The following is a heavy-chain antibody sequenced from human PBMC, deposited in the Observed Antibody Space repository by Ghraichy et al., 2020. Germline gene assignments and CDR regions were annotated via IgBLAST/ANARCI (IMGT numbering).Heavy chain of an antibody. V-gene: IGHV4-59*01. CDR2: IYYSGST. Sequence: SETLSLTCTVSGGSISSYYWSWIRQPPGKGLEWIGYIYYSGSTNYNPSLKSRVTISVDTSKNQFSLKLSSVTAADTAVYYCARNYTWIELSFWGQGTLVTVSS. CDR3: ARNYTWIELSF. J-gene: IGHJ4*02. D-gene: IGHD2-2*02. CDR1: GGSISSYY.